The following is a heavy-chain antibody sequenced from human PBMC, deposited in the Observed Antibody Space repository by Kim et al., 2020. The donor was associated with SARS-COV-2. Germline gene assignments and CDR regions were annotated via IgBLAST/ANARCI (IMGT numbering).Heavy chain of an antibody. CDR3: ARAPGGWYYYGMDV. Sequence: CAGAVEGRFTIARDNSKHTLYLQMSSLRPEDTAVYYGARAPGGWYYYGMDVWGQGTTVTVSS. J-gene: IGHJ6*02. D-gene: IGHD2-15*01. V-gene: IGHV3-30*15.